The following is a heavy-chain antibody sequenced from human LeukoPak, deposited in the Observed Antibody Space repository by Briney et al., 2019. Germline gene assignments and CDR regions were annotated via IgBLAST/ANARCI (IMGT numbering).Heavy chain of an antibody. D-gene: IGHD3-10*01. V-gene: IGHV4-34*01. Sequence: PSETLSLTCAVYGGSFSGYYWSWIRHPPGKGLEWIGEINHSGSTNYNPSLKSRVTISVDTSKNQFSLKLSSVTAADTAVYYCPRMRYLLWFGVNWFDPWGQGNLVTVSS. CDR2: INHSGST. CDR1: GGSFSGYY. J-gene: IGHJ5*02. CDR3: PRMRYLLWFGVNWFDP.